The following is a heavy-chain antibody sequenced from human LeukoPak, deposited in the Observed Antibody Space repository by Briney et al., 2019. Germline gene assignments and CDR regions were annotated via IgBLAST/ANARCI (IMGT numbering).Heavy chain of an antibody. J-gene: IGHJ4*02. CDR2: IYSGGST. CDR3: ARTQQLVRSLDY. V-gene: IGHV3-53*01. Sequence: GGSLRLSCAASGFTVSSNYMSWVRQAPGKGLEWVSVIYSGGSTYYADSVKGRFTISRDNSKNTLYLQMNSLRVEDTAVYYCARTQQLVRSLDYWGQGTLVTVSS. D-gene: IGHD6-13*01. CDR1: GFTVSSNY.